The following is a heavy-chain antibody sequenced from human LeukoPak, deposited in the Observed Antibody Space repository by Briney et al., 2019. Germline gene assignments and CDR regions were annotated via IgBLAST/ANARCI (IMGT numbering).Heavy chain of an antibody. J-gene: IGHJ6*02. D-gene: IGHD6-13*01. CDR1: GFTFSSYA. V-gene: IGHV3-64*01. CDR2: ISSNGGST. CDR3: ARVGYTSYYYYGMDV. Sequence: GGSLRLSCAASGFTFSSYAMHWIRQAPGKGLEYVSAISSNGGSTYYANSVKGRFTISRDNSKNTLYLQMGSLRAEDMAVYYCARVGYTSYYYYGMDVWGQGTTVTVSS.